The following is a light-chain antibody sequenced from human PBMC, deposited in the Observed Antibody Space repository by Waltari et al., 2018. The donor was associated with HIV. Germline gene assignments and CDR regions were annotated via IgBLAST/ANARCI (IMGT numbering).Light chain of an antibody. CDR1: SLRSDS. Sequence: SSELTHDPDVSVGVGQTVPITSQGASLRSDSASWYQQKPGQAPVLVISGKHNRPSGIPDRFSGSSSGNTASLTITGAQAEDEADYYCNSRDSSGNHVVFGGGTKLTVL. J-gene: IGLJ2*01. CDR2: GKH. V-gene: IGLV3-19*01. CDR3: NSRDSSGNHVV.